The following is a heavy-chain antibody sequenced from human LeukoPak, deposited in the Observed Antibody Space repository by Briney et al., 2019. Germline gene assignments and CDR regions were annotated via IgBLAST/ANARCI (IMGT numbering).Heavy chain of an antibody. J-gene: IGHJ4*02. CDR3: TRGTTKVDSES. V-gene: IGHV3-21*01. CDR1: GFTFSSYS. D-gene: IGHD4-23*01. Sequence: PGGSLRLSCAASGFTFSSYSMNWVRQAPGKGLEWVSSISRTSTYIYYADSVKGRFTISRDNAKNSLSLQMNSLRAEDTAVYYCTRGTTKVDSESWGQGTVVTVSS. CDR2: ISRTSTYI.